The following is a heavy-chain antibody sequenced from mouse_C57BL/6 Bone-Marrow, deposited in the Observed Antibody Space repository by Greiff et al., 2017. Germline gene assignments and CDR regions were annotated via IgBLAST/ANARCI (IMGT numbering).Heavy chain of an antibody. J-gene: IGHJ3*01. CDR2: IDPSDSYT. CDR3: AREQEWFAWFAY. V-gene: IGHV1-69*01. Sequence: VQLQQPGAELVMPGASVKLSCKASGYTFTSYWMHWVKQRPGQGLEWIGEIDPSDSYTNYNQKFKGKSTLTVDKSSSTAYMQLSSLTSEDEAVDYCAREQEWFAWFAYWGQGTLVTVSA. CDR1: GYTFTSYW. D-gene: IGHD2-2*01.